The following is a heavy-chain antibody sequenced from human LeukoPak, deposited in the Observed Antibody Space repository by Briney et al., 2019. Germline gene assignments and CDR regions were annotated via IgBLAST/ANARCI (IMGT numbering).Heavy chain of an antibody. CDR3: ARDHRYAFDN. D-gene: IGHD5-12*01. CDR2: IGISSGNT. CDR1: GFTFSSYA. V-gene: IGHV3-48*01. Sequence: GGSLRLSCAASGFTFSSYAMSWVRQAPGKGLEWISYIGISSGNTKYADSVKGRFTISRDKARNSLYLQMNSLRVEDTAMYYCARDHRYAFDNWGHGTLVTVSS. J-gene: IGHJ4*01.